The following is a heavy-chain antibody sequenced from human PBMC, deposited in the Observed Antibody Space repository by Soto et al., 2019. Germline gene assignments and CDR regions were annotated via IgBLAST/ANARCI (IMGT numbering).Heavy chain of an antibody. Sequence: GGSLRLSCAASGFTFSSYGMHWVRQAPGKGLEWVAVIWYDGSNKYYADSVKGRFTISRDNSKNTLYLQMNSLGAEDTAVYYCARGSAFQDIVVVPAAQTPDYWGQGTLVTVSS. CDR2: IWYDGSNK. J-gene: IGHJ4*02. CDR3: ARGSAFQDIVVVPAAQTPDY. V-gene: IGHV3-33*01. D-gene: IGHD2-2*01. CDR1: GFTFSSYG.